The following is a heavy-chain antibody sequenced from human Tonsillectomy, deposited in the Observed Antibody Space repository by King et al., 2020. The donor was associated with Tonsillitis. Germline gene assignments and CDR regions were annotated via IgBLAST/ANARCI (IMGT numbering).Heavy chain of an antibody. CDR1: GGSVSSGGYY. Sequence: HVQLQESGPGLVKPSETLSLTCTVSGGSVSSGGYYWSWIRQPPGKGLEWIGEINHSGSTKYNPSLKSRVTISVDTSKNQFSLKLSSVTAADTAVHYCARSPINYYYGMDVWGQGTTVTVSS. V-gene: IGHV4-61*08. CDR2: INHSGST. J-gene: IGHJ6*02. CDR3: ARSPINYYYGMDV.